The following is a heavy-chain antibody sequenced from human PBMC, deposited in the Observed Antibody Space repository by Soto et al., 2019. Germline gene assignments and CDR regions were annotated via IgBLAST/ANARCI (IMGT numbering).Heavy chain of an antibody. D-gene: IGHD1-1*01. J-gene: IGHJ4*02. CDR1: RFTFSSYS. V-gene: IGHV3-48*02. CDR3: ARDPGWHDV. Sequence: GGSLRLSFAASRFTFSSYSMNCVRQAPGRELEGVSYISSIISTIYDADSVKGRVTVSRDNANSSLYLQINILRDDDTAGYYRARDPGWHDVWGPGTLVNVFS. CDR2: ISSIISTI.